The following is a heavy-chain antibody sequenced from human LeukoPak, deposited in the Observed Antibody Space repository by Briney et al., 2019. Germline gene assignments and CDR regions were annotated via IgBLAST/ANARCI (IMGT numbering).Heavy chain of an antibody. CDR2: IYYSGST. Sequence: PSETLSLTCTVSGGSITSYYWSWIRQPPGKGLEWIGNIYYSGSTNYNPSLKSRVTISIDTSKNQFSLKLSSVTAVDTAVYYCASTANYYGSGSYYKNWGQGTLVTVSS. J-gene: IGHJ4*02. D-gene: IGHD3-10*01. CDR1: GGSITSYY. CDR3: ASTANYYGSGSYYKN. V-gene: IGHV4-59*01.